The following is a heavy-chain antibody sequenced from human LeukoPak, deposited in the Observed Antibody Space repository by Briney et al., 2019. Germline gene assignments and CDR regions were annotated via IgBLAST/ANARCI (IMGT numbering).Heavy chain of an antibody. CDR2: IRYDGSNK. V-gene: IGHV3-30*02. CDR3: AKGSGWEVSYYYYYMDV. CDR1: GFTFSSYG. D-gene: IGHD1-26*01. J-gene: IGHJ6*03. Sequence: SGGSLRLSCAASGFTFSSYGMHWVRQAPGKGLEWVAFIRYDGSNKYYVGSVKGRFTISRDNSKNTLSLQMNSLRAEDTAVYYCAKGSGWEVSYYYYYMDVWGKGTTVTISS.